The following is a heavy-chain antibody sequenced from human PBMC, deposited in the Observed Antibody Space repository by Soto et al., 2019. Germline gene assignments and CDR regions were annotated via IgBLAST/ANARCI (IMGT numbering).Heavy chain of an antibody. V-gene: IGHV3-23*01. J-gene: IGHJ5*02. D-gene: IGHD6-6*01. Sequence: GGSLRLSCAASGFSFVNYAMNWVRQAPGKGLEWVSGLSGSGTSTYYADSVKGRFTISRDNSKNTLYLQMNSLRAEDTAVYYCAKRWQLVLLGEDWFDPWGQGTLVTVSS. CDR2: LSGSGTST. CDR3: AKRWQLVLLGEDWFDP. CDR1: GFSFVNYA.